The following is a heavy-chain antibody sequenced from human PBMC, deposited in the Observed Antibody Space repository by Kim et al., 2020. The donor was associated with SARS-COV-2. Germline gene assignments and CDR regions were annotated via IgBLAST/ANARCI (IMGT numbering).Heavy chain of an antibody. CDR2: ISGSGGST. J-gene: IGHJ6*02. D-gene: IGHD3-10*01. Sequence: GGSLRLSCAASGFTFSSYAMSWVRQAPGKGLEWGSAISGSGGSTYYADSVKGRSTISRDNSKNTLYLQMNSLRAEDTAVYYCAKDKGLWFGPSDYGMDVWGQATTVTVSS. V-gene: IGHV3-23*01. CDR1: GFTFSSYA. CDR3: AKDKGLWFGPSDYGMDV.